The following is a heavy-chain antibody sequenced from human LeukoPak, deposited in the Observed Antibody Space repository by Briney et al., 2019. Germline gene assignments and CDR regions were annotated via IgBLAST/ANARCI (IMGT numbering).Heavy chain of an antibody. Sequence: SETLSLTCTVSGGSISSYYWSWIRQPPGKGLEWIGYIYYSGSTYYNPSLKSRVTISVDRSKNQFSLKLSSVTAADTAVYYCARGRGYCSGGSCYPPPYFDYWGQGTLVTVSS. CDR1: GGSISSYY. J-gene: IGHJ4*02. D-gene: IGHD2-15*01. CDR2: IYYSGST. CDR3: ARGRGYCSGGSCYPPPYFDY. V-gene: IGHV4-59*12.